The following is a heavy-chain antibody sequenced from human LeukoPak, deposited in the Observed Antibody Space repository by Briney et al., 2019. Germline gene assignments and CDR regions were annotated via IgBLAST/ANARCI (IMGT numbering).Heavy chain of an antibody. CDR2: LSYDGSTK. Sequence: GRSLRLSCAASGFRFSTYAMHWVRQAPGKGLEWVAVLSYDGSTKYYADSVKGRFTISRDNSKNTLYLQMNSLRAEDTAVYFCVRDSSVRGVISDWGQGALLTVSS. D-gene: IGHD3-10*01. CDR1: GFRFSTYA. V-gene: IGHV3-30*04. CDR3: VRDSSVRGVISD. J-gene: IGHJ4*02.